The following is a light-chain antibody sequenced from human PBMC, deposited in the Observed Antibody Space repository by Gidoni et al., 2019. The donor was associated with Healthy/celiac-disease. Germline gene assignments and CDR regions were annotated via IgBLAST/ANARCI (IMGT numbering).Light chain of an antibody. Sequence: GSPGQSITISCTGTSSDVGGYNYVSWYQQHPGKAPKLMIYEVSNRPSGVSNRFSGSKSGNTASLTISGLQAEDEADYYCSSYTSSSPWVFGGGTKLTVL. CDR3: SSYTSSSPWV. V-gene: IGLV2-14*01. CDR2: EVS. J-gene: IGLJ3*02. CDR1: SSDVGGYNY.